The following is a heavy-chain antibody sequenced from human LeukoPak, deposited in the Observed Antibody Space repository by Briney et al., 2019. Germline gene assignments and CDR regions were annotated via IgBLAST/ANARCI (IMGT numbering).Heavy chain of an antibody. CDR2: ICYSGST. D-gene: IGHD2-2*01. Sequence: SETLSLTCTVSGGSISSSSYYSGWIRQPPGKWLGWIGSICYSGSTYYNPSLKSRVTISVDTSKNQFSLKLSSVTAADTAVYYCAREIVVVPAANPPGAFAIWGQGTMVTVSS. CDR1: GGSISSSSYY. J-gene: IGHJ3*02. V-gene: IGHV4-39*02. CDR3: AREIVVVPAANPPGAFAI.